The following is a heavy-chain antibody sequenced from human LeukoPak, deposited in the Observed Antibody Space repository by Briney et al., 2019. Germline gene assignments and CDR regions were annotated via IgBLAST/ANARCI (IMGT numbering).Heavy chain of an antibody. CDR2: INHSGST. J-gene: IGHJ6*03. CDR3: ARGRGTSGSNRDFYYYYYMDV. Sequence: SETLFLTCAVYGGSFSGYYWSWIRQPPGKGLEWIGEINHSGSTNYNPSLKSRVTISVDTSKNQFSLKLSSVTAADTAVYYCARGRGTSGSNRDFYYYYYMDVWGKGTTVTVSS. CDR1: GGSFSGYY. D-gene: IGHD2-15*01. V-gene: IGHV4-34*01.